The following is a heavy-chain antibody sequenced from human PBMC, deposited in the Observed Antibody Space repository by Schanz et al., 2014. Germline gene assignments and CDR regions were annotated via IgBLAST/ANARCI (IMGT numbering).Heavy chain of an antibody. J-gene: IGHJ5*02. CDR2: INPNSDGT. Sequence: QVQLVQSGAEVKKPGASMKVSCKASGRTFIVYHVLHWVRQAPGQGPEWLGWINPNSDGTKYAQKFQGRVTMTRDTSVNTAYLDLSSLTSDDTAVYYCARGDVNWFDPWGQGTLVTVSS. CDR3: ARGDVNWFDP. V-gene: IGHV1-2*02. CDR1: GRTFIVYH.